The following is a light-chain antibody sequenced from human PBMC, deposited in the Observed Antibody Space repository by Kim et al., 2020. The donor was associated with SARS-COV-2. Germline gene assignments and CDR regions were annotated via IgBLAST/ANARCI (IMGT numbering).Light chain of an antibody. V-gene: IGKV3-15*01. J-gene: IGKJ4*01. CDR1: QSVRNN. CDR3: QQYNNWPPVT. Sequence: IAMTQSPATLSVCPGERATLSCRASQSVRNNLAWYQQKPGQAPRLLIYDASTRATDIPARFSGSGSGTEFTLTISSLQSEDFALYYCQQYNNWPPVTFGGGTKVEIK. CDR2: DAS.